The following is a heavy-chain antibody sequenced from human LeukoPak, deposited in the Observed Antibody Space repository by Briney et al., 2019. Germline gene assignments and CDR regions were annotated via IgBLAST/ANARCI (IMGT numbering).Heavy chain of an antibody. V-gene: IGHV4-61*02. J-gene: IGHJ4*02. CDR1: GGSISSGSYY. CDR2: IYTSGST. D-gene: IGHD3-10*01. Sequence: PSQTLSLTCTVSGGSISSGSYYWSWIRQPAGKGLEWIGRIYTSGSTNCNPSLKRRVTMSVDPSKNQFSLKLSSVTAADTAVYYCARDWYYYGSLDYWGQGTLVTVSS. CDR3: ARDWYYYGSLDY.